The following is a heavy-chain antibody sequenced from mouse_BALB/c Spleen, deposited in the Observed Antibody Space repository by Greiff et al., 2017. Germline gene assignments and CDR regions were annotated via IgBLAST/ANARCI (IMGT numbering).Heavy chain of an antibody. Sequence: EVHLVESGGGLVQPGGSRKLSCAASGFTFSSFGMHWVRQAPEKGLEWVAYISSGSSTIYYADTVKGRFTISRDNPKNTLFLQMTSLRSEDTAMYYCARDRYDGFAYWGQGTLVTVSA. D-gene: IGHD2-14*01. V-gene: IGHV5-17*02. CDR2: ISSGSSTI. CDR3: ARDRYDGFAY. J-gene: IGHJ3*01. CDR1: GFTFSSFG.